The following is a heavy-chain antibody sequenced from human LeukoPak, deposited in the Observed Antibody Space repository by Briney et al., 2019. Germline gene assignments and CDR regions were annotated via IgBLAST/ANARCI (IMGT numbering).Heavy chain of an antibody. D-gene: IGHD2-2*01. CDR2: IIPILGIA. J-gene: IGHJ4*02. V-gene: IGHV1-69*04. Sequence: ASVKVSCKASGGTFSSYAISWVRQAPGQGLEWMGRIIPILGIANYAQKFQGRVTITADKSTSTAYMELSSLRSEGTTVYYCARESTSTSCSDYWGQGTLVTVSS. CDR1: GGTFSSYA. CDR3: ARESTSTSCSDY.